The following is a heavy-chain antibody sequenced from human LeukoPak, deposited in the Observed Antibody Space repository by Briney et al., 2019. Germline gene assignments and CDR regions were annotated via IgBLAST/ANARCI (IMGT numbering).Heavy chain of an antibody. D-gene: IGHD6-13*01. V-gene: IGHV3-43D*04. CDR1: GFNFDDFA. CDR2: LSWDGGST. Sequence: GGSPRLFCAASGFNFDDFAMHWVRPDPGKGPELVSLLSWDGGSTYYAASVKGRFTISRDNSKNSLYLQMNILRAEDTALYYCAKGSSSWYYFDYWGQGTLVTVSS. J-gene: IGHJ4*02. CDR3: AKGSSSWYYFDY.